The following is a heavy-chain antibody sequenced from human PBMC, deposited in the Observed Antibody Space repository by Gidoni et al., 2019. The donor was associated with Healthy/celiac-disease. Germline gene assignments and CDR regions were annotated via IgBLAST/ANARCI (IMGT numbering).Heavy chain of an antibody. D-gene: IGHD3-10*01. CDR3: ARDSGSGSYPDWYFDL. CDR1: GDSISSGYH. J-gene: IGHJ2*01. Sequence: QVQLQESGPGLVKPSEPLSLTCAVSGDSISSGYHWRWIRQPPGKGLEWIGSIYHSGRTYYNPSLKSRVTISVDTSKNQFSLKLSSVTAADTAVYYCARDSGSGSYPDWYFDLWGRGTLVTVSS. V-gene: IGHV4-38-2*02. CDR2: IYHSGRT.